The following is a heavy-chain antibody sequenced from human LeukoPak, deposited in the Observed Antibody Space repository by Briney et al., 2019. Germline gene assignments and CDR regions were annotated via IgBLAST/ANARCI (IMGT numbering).Heavy chain of an antibody. Sequence: SETLSLTCAVYGGSFSGYYWSWIRQPPGKGLEWIGEINHSGSTNYNPSLKSRVTISLDTSKNQFSLKLSSVTAADTAVYYCARAGYSYASGYQFDHWGQGTLVTVSS. V-gene: IGHV4-34*01. J-gene: IGHJ4*02. D-gene: IGHD5-18*01. CDR3: ARAGYSYASGYQFDH. CDR2: INHSGST. CDR1: GGSFSGYY.